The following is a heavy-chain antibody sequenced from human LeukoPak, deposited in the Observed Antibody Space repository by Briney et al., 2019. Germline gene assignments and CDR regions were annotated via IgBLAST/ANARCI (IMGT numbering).Heavy chain of an antibody. CDR3: ARRVRYCSSTSCYSDDAFDI. CDR1: GYTFTSYG. V-gene: IGHV1-18*01. J-gene: IGHJ3*02. Sequence: ASVKVSCKASGYTFTSYGISWARQAPGQGLEWMGWISAYNGNTNYAQKLQGRVTMTTDTSTSTAYMELRSLRSDDTAVYYCARRVRYCSSTSCYSDDAFDIWGQGTMVTVSS. D-gene: IGHD2-2*02. CDR2: ISAYNGNT.